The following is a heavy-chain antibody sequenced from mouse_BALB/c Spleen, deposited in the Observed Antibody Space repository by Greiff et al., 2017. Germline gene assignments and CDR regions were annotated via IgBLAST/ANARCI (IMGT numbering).Heavy chain of an antibody. CDR2: INPSTGYT. J-gene: IGHJ4*01. V-gene: IGHV1-7*01. D-gene: IGHD1-1*01. Sequence: QVQLQQSGAELAKPGASGKMSCKASAYPFPSSWMTWVKQRPGQGLEWIGYINPSTGYTEYNQKFKDKATLTADKSSSTAYMQLSSLTSEDSAVYYCARNLANYYAMDYWGQGTSVTVSS. CDR1: AYPFPSSW. CDR3: ARNLANYYAMDY.